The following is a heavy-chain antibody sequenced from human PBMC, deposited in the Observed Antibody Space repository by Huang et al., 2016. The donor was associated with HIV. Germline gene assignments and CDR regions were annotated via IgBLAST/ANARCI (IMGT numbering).Heavy chain of an antibody. D-gene: IGHD6-19*01. V-gene: IGHV4-39*01. J-gene: IGHJ6*03. CDR2: IYYSGDS. CDR3: ARGQSGPSQWLASLGNYYYYMDV. CDR1: GGSISGSRYY. Sequence: QLQLQESGPGPVKPSATLSLTCSVSGGSISGSRYYWGWIRQPPGKGLEWIGSIYYSGDSHYSPSLKSRVAISVDPSKNQCSLKLSSVTAADTAVYYCARGQSGPSQWLASLGNYYYYMDVWGKGTTVTVSS.